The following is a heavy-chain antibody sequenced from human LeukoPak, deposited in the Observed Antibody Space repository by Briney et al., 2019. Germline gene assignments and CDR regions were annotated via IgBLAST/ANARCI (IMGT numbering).Heavy chain of an antibody. Sequence: SETLSLTCTVSGDSISSYYWSWIRQPPGKGLEWIGYISYSGSTSYNPSLKSRVTISVDTSKNQFSLKLSSVTAADTAVYYCARHNTYSSAWPFDYWGQGTLVTASS. V-gene: IGHV4-59*08. J-gene: IGHJ4*02. CDR1: GDSISSYY. CDR3: ARHNTYSSAWPFDY. CDR2: ISYSGST. D-gene: IGHD6-19*01.